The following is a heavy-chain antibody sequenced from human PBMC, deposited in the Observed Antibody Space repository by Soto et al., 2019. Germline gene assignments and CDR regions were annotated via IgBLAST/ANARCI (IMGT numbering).Heavy chain of an antibody. CDR3: AGDREILGVVISRAFDI. D-gene: IGHD3-3*01. CDR1: GGSISSSNW. V-gene: IGHV4-4*02. Sequence: QVQLQESGPGLVKPSGTLSLTCAVSGGSISSSNWWSWVRQPPGKGLEWIGEIYHSRSTNYNPSPKSRVTLSVEKSNNQISLKLSSVPAADNAVYYCAGDREILGVVISRAFDIWCQGTMVTVSS. CDR2: IYHSRST. J-gene: IGHJ3*02.